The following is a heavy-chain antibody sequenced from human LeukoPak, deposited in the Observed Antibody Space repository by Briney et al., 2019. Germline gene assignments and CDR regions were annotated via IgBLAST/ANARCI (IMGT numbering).Heavy chain of an antibody. CDR1: GGSFSGYY. CDR3: AREGTTGGYSYYGMDV. J-gene: IGHJ6*02. Sequence: SETLSLTCAVYGGSFSGYYWRWIRQPPGKGLEWIGEINHSGSTNYNPSLKSRVTISVETSKNQFSLKLSSVTAADTAVYFCAREGTTGGYSYYGMDVWGQGTTVTVSS. V-gene: IGHV4-34*01. D-gene: IGHD1-1*01. CDR2: INHSGST.